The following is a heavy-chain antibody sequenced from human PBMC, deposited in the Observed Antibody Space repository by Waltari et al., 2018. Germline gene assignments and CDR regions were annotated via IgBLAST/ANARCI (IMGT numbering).Heavy chain of an antibody. CDR3: ARFPRDYSFDY. CDR2: IYTSGNT. Sequence: QVQLQESGPGLVKPSQTLSLTCSVSGGSITRGIYYWTCIRQPAVKGLEWIGRIYTSGNTDYTPSLKSLVTMSMDTSKNQFALNLSSVTAADTAVYYCARFPRDYSFDYWGQGTLVTVSS. J-gene: IGHJ4*02. D-gene: IGHD4-17*01. V-gene: IGHV4-61*02. CDR1: GGSITRGIYY.